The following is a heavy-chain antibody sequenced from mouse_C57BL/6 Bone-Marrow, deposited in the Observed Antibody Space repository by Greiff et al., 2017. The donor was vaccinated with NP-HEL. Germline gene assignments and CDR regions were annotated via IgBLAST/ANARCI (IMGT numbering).Heavy chain of an antibody. CDR1: GYTFTSYT. CDR3: ARRIGTLYYFDY. D-gene: IGHD1-1*02. V-gene: IGHV1-4*01. CDR2: INPSSGYT. Sequence: QVHVKQSGAELARPGASVKMSCKASGYTFTSYTMHWVKQRPGQGLEWIGYINPSSGYTKYNQKFKDKATLTADKSSSTAYMQLSSLTSEDSAVYYCARRIGTLYYFDYWGQGTTLTVSS. J-gene: IGHJ2*01.